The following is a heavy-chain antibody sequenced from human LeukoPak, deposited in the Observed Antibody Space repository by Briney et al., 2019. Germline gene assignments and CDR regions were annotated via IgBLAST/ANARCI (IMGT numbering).Heavy chain of an antibody. Sequence: SETLSLTCTVSGGSVSSGSYYWSWIRQLPGKGLEWIGYIYYSGSTNYNPSLKSRVTISVDTSKNQFSLKLSSVTAADTAVYYCARDGSLCSSTSCDTGLDYWGQGTLVTVSS. J-gene: IGHJ4*02. CDR2: IYYSGST. D-gene: IGHD2-2*02. CDR3: ARDGSLCSSTSCDTGLDY. V-gene: IGHV4-61*01. CDR1: GGSVSSGSYY.